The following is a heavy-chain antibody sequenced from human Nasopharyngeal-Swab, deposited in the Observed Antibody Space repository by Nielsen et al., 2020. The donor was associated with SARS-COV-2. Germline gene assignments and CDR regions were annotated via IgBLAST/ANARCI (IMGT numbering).Heavy chain of an antibody. CDR3: ARDGFGESPYYYYYGMDV. J-gene: IGHJ6*02. CDR1: GFTFSNYS. V-gene: IGHV3-21*01. CDR2: ISSSTSYI. Sequence: GESLKISCAASGFTFSNYSMNWVRQAPGKGLEWVSSISSSTSYISYADSVKGRFTISRDNAENSLYLQMTSLRAEDTAVYYCARDGFGESPYYYYYGMDVWGQGTTVTVSS. D-gene: IGHD3-10*01.